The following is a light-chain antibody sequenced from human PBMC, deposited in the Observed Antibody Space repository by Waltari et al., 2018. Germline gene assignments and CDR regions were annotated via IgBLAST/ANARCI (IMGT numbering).Light chain of an antibody. J-gene: IGKJ5*01. V-gene: IGKV3-15*01. Sequence: IVMTQSPATLSVSPGERATLSCRASQSVSSNLAWYQQKPGQAPRLLIYSASTRATGIPGRLSGSGSGTEFTLTISRVQSEDFAIYYCQQYNNWPPVITFGQGTRLEIK. CDR3: QQYNNWPPVIT. CDR2: SAS. CDR1: QSVSSN.